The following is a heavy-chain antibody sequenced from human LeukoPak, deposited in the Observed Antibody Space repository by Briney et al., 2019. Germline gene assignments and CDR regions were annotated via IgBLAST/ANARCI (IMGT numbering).Heavy chain of an antibody. D-gene: IGHD3-10*01. CDR1: GFTFSNAW. Sequence: GRSLRLSCAASGFTFSNAWMSWVRQAPGKGLEWVGRIKSKTDGGTTDYAAPVKGRFTISRDDSKNTLYLQMNSLKTEDTAVYYCTTIPMVRPTALYMDVWGKGTTVTVSS. CDR3: TTIPMVRPTALYMDV. CDR2: IKSKTDGGTT. J-gene: IGHJ6*03. V-gene: IGHV3-15*01.